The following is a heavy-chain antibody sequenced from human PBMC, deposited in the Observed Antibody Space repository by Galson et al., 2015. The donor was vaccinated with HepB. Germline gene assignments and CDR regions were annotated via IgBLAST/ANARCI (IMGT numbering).Heavy chain of an antibody. Sequence: SLRLSCAASGFTFGNYWMHWVRQAPGTGLVWVSYINLDGPSTRYADSVKGRCSISRDNADNTLYLQMNSLRAEDTAVYYCTREFAFGCGSYSHWGQGTLVTVSS. V-gene: IGHV3-74*01. CDR1: GFTFGNYW. CDR3: TREFAFGCGSYSH. D-gene: IGHD3-16*01. J-gene: IGHJ4*02. CDR2: INLDGPST.